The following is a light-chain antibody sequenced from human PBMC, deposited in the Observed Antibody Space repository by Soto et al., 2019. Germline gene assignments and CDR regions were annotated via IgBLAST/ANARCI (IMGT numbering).Light chain of an antibody. Sequence: DIQMNQSPSTLSASVGDRVTITCRASQSISSWLAWYQQKPGKAPKLLIYKASSLESGVPSRFSGSGSGTEFTLTISSLQPDDFATDYCQQYNSYWTFGQGTKVEIK. CDR3: QQYNSYWT. V-gene: IGKV1-5*03. J-gene: IGKJ1*01. CDR2: KAS. CDR1: QSISSW.